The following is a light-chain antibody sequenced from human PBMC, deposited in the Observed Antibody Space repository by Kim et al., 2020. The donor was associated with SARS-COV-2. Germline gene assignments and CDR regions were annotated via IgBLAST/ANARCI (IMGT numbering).Light chain of an antibody. CDR2: AAS. CDR3: LQHSNYPWT. Sequence: AILMTQSPSSLSAFVGDRVTITCRASQDIRNDLGWYQQKPGKAPKLLIYAASGLHSGVPSRFSGSGSGTDFTLTISSLQPEDFATYYCLQHSNYPWTFGQGTKVDIK. CDR1: QDIRND. J-gene: IGKJ1*01. V-gene: IGKV1-6*01.